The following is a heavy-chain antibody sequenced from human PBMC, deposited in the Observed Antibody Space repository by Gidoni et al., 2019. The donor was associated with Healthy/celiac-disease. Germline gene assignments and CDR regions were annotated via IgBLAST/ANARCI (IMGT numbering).Heavy chain of an antibody. V-gene: IGHV3-9*01. J-gene: IGHJ4*02. Sequence: EVQLVESGGGLVQPGRSLRLSCAASGFTFDDYAMHWVRQAPGKGLEWVSGISWNSGSIGYADSVKGRFTISRDNAKNSLYLQMNSLRAEDTALYYCAKSASGGYDYWGQGTLVTVSS. D-gene: IGHD6-6*01. CDR2: ISWNSGSI. CDR1: GFTFDDYA. CDR3: AKSASGGYDY.